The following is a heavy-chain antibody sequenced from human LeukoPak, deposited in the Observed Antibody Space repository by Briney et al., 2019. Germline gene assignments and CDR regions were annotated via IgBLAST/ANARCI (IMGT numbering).Heavy chain of an antibody. CDR2: INHSGST. CDR1: GGSFSGYY. Sequence: SETLFLTCAVYGGSFSGYYWSWIRQPPGKGLEWIGEINHSGSTNYNPSLKSRVTISVDTSKNQFSLKLSSVTAADTAVYYCARGLAWFEQWLVWRSYYFDYWGQGTLVTVSS. J-gene: IGHJ4*02. CDR3: ARGLAWFEQWLVWRSYYFDY. V-gene: IGHV4-34*01. D-gene: IGHD6-19*01.